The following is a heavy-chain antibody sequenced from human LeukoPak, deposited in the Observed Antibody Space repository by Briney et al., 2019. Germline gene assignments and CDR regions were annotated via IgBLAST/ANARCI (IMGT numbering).Heavy chain of an antibody. CDR3: ARERVVWGSYRSYYYFDY. CDR2: IYSGGST. J-gene: IGHJ4*02. Sequence: GGSLRLSCAASGFTFSDYYMSWIRQAPGKGLEWVSVIYSGGSTYYADSVKGRFTISRDNSKNTLYLQMNSLRAEDTAVYYCARERVVWGSYRSYYYFDYWGQGTPVTVSS. D-gene: IGHD3-16*02. V-gene: IGHV3-66*02. CDR1: GFTFSDYY.